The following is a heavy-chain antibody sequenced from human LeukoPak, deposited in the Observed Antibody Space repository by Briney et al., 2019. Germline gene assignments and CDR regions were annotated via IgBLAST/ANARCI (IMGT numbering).Heavy chain of an antibody. V-gene: IGHV3-74*01. CDR1: GFTFSSYW. CDR2: INSDGSST. D-gene: IGHD1-26*01. Sequence: PGGSLRLSCAASGFTFSSYWMHWVRQAPWRGLVWVSHINSDGSSTNYADSVKGRFTITRDNARDTLYLQMNSLRAEDTAVYYCARPYSGSYYDFDYWGQGTLVTVSS. J-gene: IGHJ4*02. CDR3: ARPYSGSYYDFDY.